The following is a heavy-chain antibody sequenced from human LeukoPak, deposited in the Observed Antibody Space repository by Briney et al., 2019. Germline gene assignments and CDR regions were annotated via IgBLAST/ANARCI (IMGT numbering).Heavy chain of an antibody. Sequence: SETLSLTCTVSGGSISSYYWSWIRQPPGKGLEWIGYIYYSGSTNYNPSLKSRVTISVDTSKNQFSLKLSSVTAADTAVYYCARGSPPYYYYYGMDVWGQGTTVTVSS. CDR1: GGSISSYY. CDR2: IYYSGST. D-gene: IGHD6-6*01. J-gene: IGHJ6*02. V-gene: IGHV4-59*12. CDR3: ARGSPPYYYYYGMDV.